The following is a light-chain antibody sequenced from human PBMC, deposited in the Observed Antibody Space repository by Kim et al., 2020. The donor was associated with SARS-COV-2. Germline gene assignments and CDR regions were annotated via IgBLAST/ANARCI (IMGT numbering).Light chain of an antibody. CDR2: AKN. CDR3: KSRDSSGNLLV. V-gene: IGLV3-19*01. CDR1: SLRTYY. Sequence: SSELTQDPAVSVALGQTVRITCQGDSLRTYYASWYQQKPGQAPILVIFAKNNRPSGIPDRFSGSSSGNTASLTITGAQAEDEADYYCKSRDSSGNLLVFGGGTKLTVL. J-gene: IGLJ3*02.